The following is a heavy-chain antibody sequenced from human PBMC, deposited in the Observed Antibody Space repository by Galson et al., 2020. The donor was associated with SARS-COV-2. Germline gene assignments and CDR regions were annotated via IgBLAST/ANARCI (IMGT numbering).Heavy chain of an antibody. J-gene: IGHJ6*02. V-gene: IGHV3-30*03. CDR1: GFTFTTYP. Sequence: GESLKISCVASGFTFTTYPMHWVRQAPGKGLEWVAVISYDGLNEQYADSVKGRFTISRENSQNTVYLQMNSLRVEDTALYYCARDSSGEGYYYGMDVWGQGTTVTGSS. CDR3: ARDSSGEGYYYGMDV. CDR2: ISYDGLNE. D-gene: IGHD7-27*01.